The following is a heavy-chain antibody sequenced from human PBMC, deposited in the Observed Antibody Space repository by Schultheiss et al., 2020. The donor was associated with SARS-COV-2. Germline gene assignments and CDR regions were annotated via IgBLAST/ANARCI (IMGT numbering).Heavy chain of an antibody. D-gene: IGHD3-3*01. Sequence: GGSLRLSCAASGFTFSSYAMSWVRQAPGKGLEWVAVIWYDGSNKYYADSVKGRFTISRDNSKNTLYLQMNSLRAEDTAVYYCARGGGNYDFWSGYYSGYYYYYMDVWGKGTTVTVSS. CDR1: GFTFSSYA. CDR3: ARGGGNYDFWSGYYSGYYYYYMDV. J-gene: IGHJ6*03. CDR2: IWYDGSNK. V-gene: IGHV3-33*08.